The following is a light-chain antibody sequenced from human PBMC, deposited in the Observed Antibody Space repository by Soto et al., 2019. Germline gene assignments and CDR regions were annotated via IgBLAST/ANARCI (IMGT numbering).Light chain of an antibody. V-gene: IGKV3D-15*01. CDR2: GAS. J-gene: IGKJ4*01. Sequence: EIVMTRAPATLSVSPRERATLSCRASQSVNIYLAWYQQKPGQAPSLLIFGASSRATGIPARCSGSGSGTEIILTISSLESEGFAFYFCQQYEDWLRLTCGGGTQVESK. CDR1: QSVNIY. CDR3: QQYEDWLRLT.